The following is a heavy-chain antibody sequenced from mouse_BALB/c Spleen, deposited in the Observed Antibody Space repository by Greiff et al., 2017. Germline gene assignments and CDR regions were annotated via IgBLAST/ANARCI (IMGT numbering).Heavy chain of an antibody. CDR3: ASRRLPPYAMDY. CDR2: ISYSGST. CDR1: GYSITSDYA. V-gene: IGHV3-2*02. Sequence: VQLKESGPGLVKPSQSLSLTCTVTGYSITSDYAWNWIRQFPGNKLEWMGYISYSGSTSYNPSLKSRISITRDTSKNQFFLQLNSVTTEDTATYYCASRRLPPYAMDYWGQGTSVTVSS. J-gene: IGHJ4*01. D-gene: IGHD2-2*01.